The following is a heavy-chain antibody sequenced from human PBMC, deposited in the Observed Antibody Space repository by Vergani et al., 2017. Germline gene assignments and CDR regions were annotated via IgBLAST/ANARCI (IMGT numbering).Heavy chain of an antibody. CDR2: ISYDGNKK. J-gene: IGHJ6*03. CDR3: ARDFLTRVTTLDYYYMGV. CDR1: GFRFSDYG. Sequence: HVQMVESGRGVVQPGRSLRLSCAVSGFRFSDYGMHWVRQAPGRGLEWVSVISYDGNKKNYADSVKGRFTISRDNSKNTLYLEMNALRAEDTAVYYCARDFLTRVTTLDYYYMGVWGKGTTVTVSS. V-gene: IGHV3-30*03. D-gene: IGHD1-1*01.